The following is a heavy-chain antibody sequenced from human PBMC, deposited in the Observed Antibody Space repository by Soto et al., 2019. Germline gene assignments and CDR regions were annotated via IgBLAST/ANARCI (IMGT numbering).Heavy chain of an antibody. V-gene: IGHV3-23*01. Sequence: PGGSLRLSCAASGFIFSNYGMAWVRQAPGKGLEWVSSIGGRSGDTYYADSVKGRFTISRDNSRGTLYLQMDSLRAEDTAIYYCAKIKTDGGCDYWGQGTLVPVSS. J-gene: IGHJ4*02. CDR3: AKIKTDGGCDY. CDR1: GFIFSNYG. D-gene: IGHD2-8*01. CDR2: IGGRSGDT.